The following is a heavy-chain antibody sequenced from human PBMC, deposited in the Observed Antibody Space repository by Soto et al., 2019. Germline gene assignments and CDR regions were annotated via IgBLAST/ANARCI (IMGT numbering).Heavy chain of an antibody. CDR2: INPKSGGT. V-gene: IGHV1-2*02. Sequence: GASVKVSCKASGYTFTVYYMHWVRQAPGQGLEWMGWINPKSGGTMYPQKFQGRVTMTWDTSISTAYMALTRLRSDDTAVYYCARDRPPEWLRFYFDYWGQGTLVTVSS. CDR1: GYTFTVYY. D-gene: IGHD5-12*01. CDR3: ARDRPPEWLRFYFDY. J-gene: IGHJ4*02.